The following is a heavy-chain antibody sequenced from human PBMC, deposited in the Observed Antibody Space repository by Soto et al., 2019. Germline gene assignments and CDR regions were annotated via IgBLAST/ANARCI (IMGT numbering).Heavy chain of an antibody. V-gene: IGHV3-23*01. J-gene: IGHJ5*02. Sequence: GGSLRLSCAASGFTFSSYAMGWVRQAPGKGLEWVSAVGGSGTSTYYADSVKGRFTISRDNSKNTLYLEMNSLRAEDTAVYYWFDPWGQGTLVTVSS. CDR2: VGGSGTST. CDR1: GFTFSSYA. CDR3: FDP.